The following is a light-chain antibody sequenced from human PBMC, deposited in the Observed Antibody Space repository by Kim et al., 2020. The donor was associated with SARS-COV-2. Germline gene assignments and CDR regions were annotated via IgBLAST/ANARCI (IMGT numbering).Light chain of an antibody. J-gene: IGLJ2*01. CDR1: SSDVGCYNS. CDR3: SSYAGNNILV. Sequence: GPAITVSRTGTSSDVGCYNSVSWHQQYPGKAPKLLIYEVTTRPSGVPDRFSGSKSGNTASLTVSGLQAEDEADYYCSSYAGNNILVFGGGTQLTVL. CDR2: EVT. V-gene: IGLV2-8*01.